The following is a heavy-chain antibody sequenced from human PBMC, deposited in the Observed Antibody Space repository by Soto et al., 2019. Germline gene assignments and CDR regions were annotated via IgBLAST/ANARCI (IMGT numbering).Heavy chain of an antibody. CDR3: ARGGYYDSSGSLDV. CDR1: GGSISRYS. D-gene: IGHD3-22*01. V-gene: IGHV4-59*01. CDR2: IYYSGST. J-gene: IGHJ6*02. Sequence: SETLSLTCTVSGGSISRYSWSWLRQPPGKGLECIGCIYYSGSTDYNPSLRGRVTISVDTSKNQFSLRLSSVSAADTAVYYCARGGYYDSSGSLDVWGQGTTVTVS.